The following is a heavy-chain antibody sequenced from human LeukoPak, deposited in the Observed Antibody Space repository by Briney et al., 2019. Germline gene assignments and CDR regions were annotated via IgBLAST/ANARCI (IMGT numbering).Heavy chain of an antibody. CDR2: ISGSGGST. V-gene: IGHV3-23*01. CDR1: GFTVSSNY. CDR3: AKDTYYGSGSYYIGDAFDI. J-gene: IGHJ3*02. D-gene: IGHD3-10*01. Sequence: GGSLRLSCAVSGFTVSSNYMSWVRQAPGKGLEWVSAISGSGGSTYYADSVKGRFTISRDNSKNTLYLQMNSLRAEDTAVYYCAKDTYYGSGSYYIGDAFDIWGQGTMVTVSS.